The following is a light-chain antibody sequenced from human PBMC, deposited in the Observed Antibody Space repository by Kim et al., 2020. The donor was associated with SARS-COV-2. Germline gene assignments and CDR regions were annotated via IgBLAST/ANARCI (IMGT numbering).Light chain of an antibody. Sequence: ASVGDRVTMPCRATQGISSYLAWFQQKPGQVPKRLIYAASSLQSGVPSRFSGSGSGTEFTLTISSLQPEDFATYYCLQHDSYPLTFGGGTKVDIK. CDR1: QGISSY. V-gene: IGKV1-17*03. J-gene: IGKJ4*01. CDR2: AAS. CDR3: LQHDSYPLT.